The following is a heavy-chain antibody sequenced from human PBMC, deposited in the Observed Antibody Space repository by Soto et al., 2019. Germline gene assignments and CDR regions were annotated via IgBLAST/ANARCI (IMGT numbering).Heavy chain of an antibody. D-gene: IGHD2-15*01. CDR2: ISSSSSYI. V-gene: IGHV3-21*01. Sequence: EGSLRLSCAASGFTFSSYSMNWVRQAPGKGLEWVSSISSSSSYIYYADSVKGRFTISRDNAKNSLYLQMNSLRAEDTAVYYCARDHGLSSYAFDIWGQGTMVTVSS. J-gene: IGHJ3*02. CDR3: ARDHGLSSYAFDI. CDR1: GFTFSSYS.